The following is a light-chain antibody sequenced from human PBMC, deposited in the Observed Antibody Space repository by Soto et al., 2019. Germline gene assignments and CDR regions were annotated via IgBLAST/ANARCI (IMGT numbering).Light chain of an antibody. CDR2: DAS. J-gene: IGKJ1*01. CDR3: LQHNSYPRT. CDR1: QSVRSNH. V-gene: IGKV3-20*01. Sequence: EIVLTQSPGTLSLSPGERATLSCRASQSVRSNHLAWYQQKPGQAPRLLIYDASSRATGIPDRFSGSGSGTDFTLTISRLEPEDFATYYCLQHNSYPRTFGQGTKVETK.